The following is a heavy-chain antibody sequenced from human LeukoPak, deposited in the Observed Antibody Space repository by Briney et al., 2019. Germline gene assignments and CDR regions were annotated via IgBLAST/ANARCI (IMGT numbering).Heavy chain of an antibody. D-gene: IGHD1-26*01. J-gene: IGHJ5*02. V-gene: IGHV3-30*18. CDR1: GLPFVILG. CDR3: AKDRYSGTPNWFDP. Sequence: PGGPLGPSFQAPGLPFVILGMPGVRQAPAKGRGGGAVISYDGRNKYYADSVKGRFTISRDNSKNTLYLQMNSLRAEDTAVYYCAKDRYSGTPNWFDPWGQGTLVTVSS. CDR2: ISYDGRNK.